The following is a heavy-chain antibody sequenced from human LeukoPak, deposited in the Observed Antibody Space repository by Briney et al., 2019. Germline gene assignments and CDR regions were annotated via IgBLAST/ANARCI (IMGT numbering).Heavy chain of an antibody. CDR3: ARDRGKRVETSMVGFP. D-gene: IGHD5-18*01. V-gene: IGHV3-21*01. CDR1: GFTFSSYS. CDR2: ISSSSTYT. J-gene: IGHJ5*02. Sequence: GGSLRLSCAASGFTFSSYSMNWVRQSPGKGLEWVPSISSSSTYTYYADSVKGRFTISRDNAKNSLYLQMNNLRAEDTAVYHCARDRGKRVETSMVGFPWGQGTLVTVSS.